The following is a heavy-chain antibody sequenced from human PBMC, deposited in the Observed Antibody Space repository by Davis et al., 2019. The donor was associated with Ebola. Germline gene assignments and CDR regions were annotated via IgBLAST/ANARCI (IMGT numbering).Heavy chain of an antibody. CDR2: IYYSGST. V-gene: IGHV4-59*12. Sequence: SETLSLTCTVSGGSISSYYWSWIRQPPGKGLEWIGYIYYSGSTNYNPSLKSRVTISLDTSKNQISLKLSSVTAADTAVYYCARDSGYSWGIDYWGRGTLVTVSS. CDR1: GGSISSYY. J-gene: IGHJ4*02. D-gene: IGHD5-18*01. CDR3: ARDSGYSWGIDY.